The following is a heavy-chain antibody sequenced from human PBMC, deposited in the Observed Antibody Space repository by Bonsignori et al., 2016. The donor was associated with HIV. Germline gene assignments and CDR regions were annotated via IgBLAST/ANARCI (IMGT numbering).Heavy chain of an antibody. CDR2: IYYSGST. CDR3: ARDYDILTGLTYFDY. CDR1: GGSISSYY. J-gene: IGHJ4*02. Sequence: SETLSLTCTVSGGSISSYYWSWIRQPPGKGLEWIGYIYYSGSTNYNPSLKSRVTISVDTSKNQFSLKLSSVTAADTAVYYCARDYDILTGLTYFDYWGQGTLVTVSS. D-gene: IGHD3-9*01. V-gene: IGHV4-59*01.